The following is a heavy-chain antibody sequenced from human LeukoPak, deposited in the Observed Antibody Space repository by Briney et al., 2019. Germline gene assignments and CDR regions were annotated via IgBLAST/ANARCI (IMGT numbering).Heavy chain of an antibody. CDR3: ARGHYDVLAASYKWTPDY. J-gene: IGHJ4*02. D-gene: IGHD3-9*01. CDR2: ITSGGDYI. CDR1: GFTFNTFN. Sequence: GGALRLSCAASGFTFNTFNMNWVRQAPGKGLEWVSSITSGGDYIYYADSVKGRFTTSRDNAKNSLSLQLNSLRVEDTAVYYCARGHYDVLAASYKWTPDYWGQGTLVTVSS. V-gene: IGHV3-21*01.